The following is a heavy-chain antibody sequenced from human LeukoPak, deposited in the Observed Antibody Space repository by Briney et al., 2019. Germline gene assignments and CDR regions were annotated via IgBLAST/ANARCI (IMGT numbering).Heavy chain of an antibody. CDR2: INYRGSP. D-gene: IGHD2-2*01. V-gene: IGHV4-31*03. CDR3: ARDVPKKAPYGVDV. Sequence: SETLSLTCTVSGGSISSGGYYWSWLRQHPGKGLEWIGYINYRGSPDYNPSLKSRLTISLDTSKNQFSLKLTSVTAADTAVYYCARDVPKKAPYGVDVWGQGTTVTVSS. J-gene: IGHJ6*02. CDR1: GGSISSGGYY.